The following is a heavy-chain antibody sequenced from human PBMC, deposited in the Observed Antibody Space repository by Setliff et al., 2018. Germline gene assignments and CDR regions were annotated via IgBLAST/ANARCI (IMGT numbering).Heavy chain of an antibody. CDR3: ARERVYATSGGYYHYYGMDV. Sequence: ASVKVSCKASGGTFSSYAISWVRQAPGQGLEWMGWISAYNGNTNYAQKLQGRVTMTTDTSTSTAYMELSSLRSEDTAVYYCARERVYATSGGYYHYYGMDVWGQGTTVTVSS. V-gene: IGHV1-18*01. D-gene: IGHD2-8*01. J-gene: IGHJ6*02. CDR2: ISAYNGNT. CDR1: GGTFSSYA.